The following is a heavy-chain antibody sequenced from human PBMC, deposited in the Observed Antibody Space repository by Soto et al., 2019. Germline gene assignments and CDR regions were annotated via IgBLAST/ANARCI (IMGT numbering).Heavy chain of an antibody. V-gene: IGHV1-8*01. J-gene: IGHJ6*03. CDR2: MNPNSADT. CDR3: ARVGFLVTHMDV. Sequence: QVQLVQSGAGVKKPGASVKVSCKASGYSFTSYDMNWVRQVPGQGPEWKGWMNPNSADTGYAQKFQGRMIMSRDMSTSTMYMELSGLTSEDTAVYYCARVGFLVTHMDVWGRGTTVTVSS. D-gene: IGHD2-21*02. CDR1: GYSFTSYD.